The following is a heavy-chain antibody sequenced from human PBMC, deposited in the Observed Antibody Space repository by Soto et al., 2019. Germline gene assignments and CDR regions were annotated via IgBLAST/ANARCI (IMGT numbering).Heavy chain of an antibody. V-gene: IGHV4-31*03. CDR1: GGSISSGGYY. CDR3: ARGGRENWFDP. J-gene: IGHJ5*02. Sequence: QVQLQESGPGLVKPSQTLSLTCTVSGGSISSGGYYWSWIRQHPGKGLEWIGYIYYSGITYYNPSLKGRVTISVDTSKNQFSLKLSSVTAADTAVYYCARGGRENWFDPWGQGTLVTVSS. CDR2: IYYSGIT.